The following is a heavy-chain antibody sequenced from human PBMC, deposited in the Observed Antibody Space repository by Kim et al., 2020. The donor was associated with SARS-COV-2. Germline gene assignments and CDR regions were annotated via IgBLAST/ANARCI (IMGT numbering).Heavy chain of an antibody. CDR3: ARLYQPLGRYYYGMDV. J-gene: IGHJ6*02. Sequence: SETLSLTCTVSGGSISDSSYFWGWIRQPPGKGLEWIGTIYYSGSTYYNPSLESRVTMSVDTSKRQFSLKVSSVTAADTAVYYCARLYQPLGRYYYGMDVWGQGTTVTVSS. CDR1: GGSISDSSYF. CDR2: IYYSGST. D-gene: IGHD2-2*01. V-gene: IGHV4-39*01.